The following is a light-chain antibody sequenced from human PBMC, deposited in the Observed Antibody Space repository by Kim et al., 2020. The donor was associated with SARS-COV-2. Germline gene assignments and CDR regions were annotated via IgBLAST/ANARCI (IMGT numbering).Light chain of an antibody. V-gene: IGLV2-14*03. CDR2: DVS. CDR3: TSYTSSGTYV. J-gene: IGLJ1*01. CDR1: SSDVGRYKY. Sequence: GQSITISCTGTSSDVGRYKYVSWYQQHPGKAPKVLIYDVSNRPSGVSNRFSGSKSGNTASLTISGLQAEDEADYYCTSYTSSGTYVFGTGTTVTVL.